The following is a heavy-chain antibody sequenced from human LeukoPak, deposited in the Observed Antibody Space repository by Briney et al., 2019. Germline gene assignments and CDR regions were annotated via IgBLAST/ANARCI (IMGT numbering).Heavy chain of an antibody. Sequence: SETLSLTCTVSGGSISSYYWSWIRQPAGKGLEWIGRIYTSGSTNYNPSLKSRVTMSVDTSKNQFSLKLSSVTAADTAVYYCARVGSGWRTGALDYWGQGTLVTVSS. CDR3: ARVGSGWRTGALDY. CDR1: GGSISSYY. V-gene: IGHV4-4*07. D-gene: IGHD6-19*01. J-gene: IGHJ4*02. CDR2: IYTSGST.